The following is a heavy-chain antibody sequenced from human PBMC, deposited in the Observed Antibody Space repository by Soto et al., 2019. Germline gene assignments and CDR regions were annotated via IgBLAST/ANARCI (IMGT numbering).Heavy chain of an antibody. CDR2: ISSSATTI. V-gene: IGHV3-48*03. D-gene: IGHD2-8*01. CDR3: VRGAPCSNGVCHFDY. CDR1: GFTFSPYG. Sequence: HPGGSLRLSCAASGFTFSPYGMNWVRQAPGKGLEWISYISSSATTIHYADSVKGRFTISRDNAKKSLYLQMNSLRAEDTAVYYCVRGAPCSNGVCHFDYWGQGTLVTVSS. J-gene: IGHJ4*02.